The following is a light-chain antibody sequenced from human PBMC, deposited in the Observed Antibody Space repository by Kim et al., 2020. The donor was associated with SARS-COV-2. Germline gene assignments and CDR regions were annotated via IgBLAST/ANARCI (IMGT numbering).Light chain of an antibody. Sequence: EIVLTQSPATLSLSPGEGATLSCRASQSVSSYLAWYQQKPGQAPRLLIYDASNRATGIPARFSGSGYETDFTLTISSLEPEDSAVYYCQQRSNWPATFGGVTKVDIK. CDR2: DAS. V-gene: IGKV3-11*01. J-gene: IGKJ4*01. CDR3: QQRSNWPAT. CDR1: QSVSSY.